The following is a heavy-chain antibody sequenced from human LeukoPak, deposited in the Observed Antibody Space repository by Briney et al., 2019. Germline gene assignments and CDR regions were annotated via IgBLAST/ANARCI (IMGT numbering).Heavy chain of an antibody. J-gene: IGHJ4*02. Sequence: GESLKISCKGSTDIFSNYWIGWVRQMPGKGLEWMGIIYPDDSDIRYSPTFQGQVTFSVDESISTAYLQLSSLKASDTAMYYCARTKMSTALTFDYWGQGTLVTVSS. CDR2: IYPDDSDI. V-gene: IGHV5-51*01. CDR1: TDIFSNYW. D-gene: IGHD5-24*01. CDR3: ARTKMSTALTFDY.